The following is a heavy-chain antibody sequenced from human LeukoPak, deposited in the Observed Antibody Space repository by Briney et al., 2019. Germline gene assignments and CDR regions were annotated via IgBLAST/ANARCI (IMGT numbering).Heavy chain of an antibody. CDR2: INPSGGST. Sequence: GASVKVSCKASGYTFTSYYMHWVRQAPGQGLEWMGIINPSGGSTSYAQKFQGRVTMTRDTSTSIVYMELSSLRSEDTAVYYCARDRASYWFDPWGQGTLVTVSS. D-gene: IGHD1-26*01. CDR3: ARDRASYWFDP. J-gene: IGHJ5*02. CDR1: GYTFTSYY. V-gene: IGHV1-46*01.